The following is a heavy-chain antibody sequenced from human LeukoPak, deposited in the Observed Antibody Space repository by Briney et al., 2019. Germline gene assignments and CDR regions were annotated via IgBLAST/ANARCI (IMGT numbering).Heavy chain of an antibody. Sequence: GGSLRLSCAASGFTFSDYYMSWIRQAPGKGLEWVSYISSSGSSIHYADSVKGRFTISRDNAKNSLYLQMNSLRAEDTAVYYCARSRLWVPDAFDIWGQGTMVTVSS. D-gene: IGHD3-10*01. V-gene: IGHV3-11*04. CDR2: ISSSGSSI. CDR1: GFTFSDYY. J-gene: IGHJ3*02. CDR3: ARSRLWVPDAFDI.